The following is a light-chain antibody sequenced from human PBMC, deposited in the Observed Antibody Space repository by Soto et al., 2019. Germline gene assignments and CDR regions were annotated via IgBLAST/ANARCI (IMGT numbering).Light chain of an antibody. Sequence: EIVMTQSPATLSVSPGERATLSCRASQSVASNLAWYQLKPGQAPRLLMFGAFTRATGIPARFSGSGSGTEFTLTISSLQSDDFATYYCQQYNSYPITFGQGTRLEIK. CDR1: QSVASN. CDR2: GAF. CDR3: QQYNSYPIT. J-gene: IGKJ5*01. V-gene: IGKV3-15*01.